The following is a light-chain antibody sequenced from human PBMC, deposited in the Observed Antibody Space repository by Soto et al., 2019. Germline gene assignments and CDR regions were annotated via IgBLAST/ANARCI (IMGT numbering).Light chain of an antibody. CDR1: SSNIGGTNY. J-gene: IGLJ2*01. V-gene: IGLV1-47*02. CDR2: SNN. CDR3: ASWDGRLGAVI. Sequence: QSVLTQPPSASGTPGQKVFISCSGSSSNIGGTNYAYWYQQLPGAAPKLLMHSNNLRPSGVPERISGSKFGTAASLAISGLRSEDEAVYYCASWDGRLGAVIFGGGTNVTVL.